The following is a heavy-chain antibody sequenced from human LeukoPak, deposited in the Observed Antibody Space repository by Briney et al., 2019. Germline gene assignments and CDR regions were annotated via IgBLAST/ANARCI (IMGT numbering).Heavy chain of an antibody. CDR3: ARLGRRAAVAGPFDY. J-gene: IGHJ4*02. V-gene: IGHV3-33*08. D-gene: IGHD6-19*01. Sequence: GGSLRLSCAASGFTFSNYWMSWVRQAPGKGLEWVAVIWYDGSNKYYADSVKGRFTISRDNSKNTLYLQMNSLRAEDTAVYYCARLGRRAAVAGPFDYWGQGTLVTVSS. CDR2: IWYDGSNK. CDR1: GFTFSNYW.